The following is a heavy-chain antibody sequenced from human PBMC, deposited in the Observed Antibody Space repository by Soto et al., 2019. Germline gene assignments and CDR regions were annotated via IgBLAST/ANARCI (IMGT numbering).Heavy chain of an antibody. CDR1: GGSFSGYY. CDR2: INHSGST. J-gene: IGHJ5*02. CDR3: ARGGGSGSYSTENWFDP. Sequence: QVQLQQWGAGLLKPSETLSLTCAVHGGSFSGYYWSWIRQPPGKGLEWIGEINHSGSTNYNPSLKSRVTISVDTSKNQFSLKLSSVTAADTAVYYCARGGGSGSYSTENWFDPWGQGTLVTVSS. D-gene: IGHD3-10*01. V-gene: IGHV4-34*01.